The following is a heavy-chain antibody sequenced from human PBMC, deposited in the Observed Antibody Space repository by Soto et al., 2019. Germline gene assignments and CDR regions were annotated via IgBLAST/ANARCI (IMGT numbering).Heavy chain of an antibody. V-gene: IGHV4-31*03. CDR3: ASGPNLYYFDF. D-gene: IGHD2-8*01. Sequence: SETLSLTCTVSGGSISSGCYYWSWIRQHPEKGLEWIGNIHYSGSTYYNPSLKSRLIISVDTSENQFSLNLISVTAGDTAVYFCASGPNLYYFDFWGQGTVVTVSS. CDR2: IHYSGST. J-gene: IGHJ4*02. CDR1: GGSISSGCYY.